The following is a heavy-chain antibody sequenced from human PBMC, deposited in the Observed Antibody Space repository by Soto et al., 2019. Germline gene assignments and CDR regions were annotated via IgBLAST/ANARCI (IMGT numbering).Heavy chain of an antibody. CDR2: ISYDGSNK. CDR1: GFTFSSYA. V-gene: IGHV3-30-3*01. CDR3: ARGPVYYYDSSGSLDY. J-gene: IGHJ4*02. Sequence: PGGSLRLSCAASGFTFSSYAMHWVRQAPGKGLEWVAVISYDGSNKYYADSVKGRFTISRDNSKNSLYLQMNSLRAEDTDVYYCARGPVYYYDSSGSLDYWGQGTLVTVSS. D-gene: IGHD3-22*01.